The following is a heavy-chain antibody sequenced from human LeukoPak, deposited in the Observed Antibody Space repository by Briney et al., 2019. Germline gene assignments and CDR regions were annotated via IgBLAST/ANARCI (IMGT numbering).Heavy chain of an antibody. J-gene: IGHJ5*02. CDR1: GGSFSGYY. D-gene: IGHD3-10*01. V-gene: IGHV4-34*01. CDR3: ARDLFGSRSSGFDP. CDR2: INHSGST. Sequence: PSETLSLTCAVYGGSFSGYYWSWIRQPPGKGLEWIGEINHSGSTNYNPSLKSRVTISVDTSKNQFSLKLSSVTAADTAVYYCARDLFGSRSSGFDPWGQGTLVSVSS.